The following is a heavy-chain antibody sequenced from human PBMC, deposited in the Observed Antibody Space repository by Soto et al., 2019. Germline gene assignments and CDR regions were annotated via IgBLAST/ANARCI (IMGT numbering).Heavy chain of an antibody. J-gene: IGHJ6*02. Sequence: GESLSLSCAASGFTFSSYGMHWVRQAPGKGLEWVAVISYDGSNKYYADSVKGRFTISRDNSKNTLYLQMNSLRAEDTAVYYCAKGAYDFWSGYYFYYYGMDVWGQGTTVTVSS. V-gene: IGHV3-30*18. CDR2: ISYDGSNK. CDR3: AKGAYDFWSGYYFYYYGMDV. CDR1: GFTFSSYG. D-gene: IGHD3-3*01.